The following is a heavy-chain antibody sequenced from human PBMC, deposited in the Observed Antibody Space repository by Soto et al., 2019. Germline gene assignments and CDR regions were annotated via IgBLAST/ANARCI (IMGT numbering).Heavy chain of an antibody. CDR3: ASDLPTVDYGDPNYF. D-gene: IGHD4-17*01. V-gene: IGHV3-21*01. CDR1: GFTFSNYT. CDR2: ITPSSTYI. Sequence: GGSLRLSCAASGFTFSNYTMNWVRQAPGKGLEWVSSITPSSTYIYYADSVKGRFTISRDNAKNSLYLQMNSLRAEDTAVYYCASDLPTVDYGDPNYFRGQGTFVTVSS. J-gene: IGHJ4*02.